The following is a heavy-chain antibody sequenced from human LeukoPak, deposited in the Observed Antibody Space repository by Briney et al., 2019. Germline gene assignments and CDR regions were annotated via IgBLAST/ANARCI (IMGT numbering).Heavy chain of an antibody. Sequence: SETLSLTCAVYGGSLSGYYWSWIRQPPGKGLEWIGEINHSGSTNYNPSLKSRVTISVDTSKNQFSLKLSSVTAADTAVYYCARGFYGDYGPVDYWGQGTLVTVSS. CDR3: ARGFYGDYGPVDY. CDR2: INHSGST. V-gene: IGHV4-34*01. CDR1: GGSLSGYY. J-gene: IGHJ4*02. D-gene: IGHD4-17*01.